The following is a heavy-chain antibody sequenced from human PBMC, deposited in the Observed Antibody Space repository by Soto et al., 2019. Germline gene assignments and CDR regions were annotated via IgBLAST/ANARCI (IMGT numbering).Heavy chain of an antibody. CDR3: ATRGRFCVSATCHVDS. CDR1: GYTFTSYA. J-gene: IGHJ5*01. D-gene: IGHD3-3*01. V-gene: IGHV1-3*01. CDR2: INAGNGNT. Sequence: ASVKVSCKASGYTFTSYAMHWVRQAPGQRLEWMGWINAGNGNTKYSQKFQGRVTITRDTSASTAYMELSSLRSEDTAVYYCATRGRFCVSATCHVDSWGHGTLVTVAS.